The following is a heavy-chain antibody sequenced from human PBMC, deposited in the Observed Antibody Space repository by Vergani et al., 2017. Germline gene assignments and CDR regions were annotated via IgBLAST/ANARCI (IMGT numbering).Heavy chain of an antibody. J-gene: IGHJ4*02. CDR1: GGSISSYY. CDR3: ARRIVGATQPISYYFDY. Sequence: QVQLQESGPGLVKPSETLSLTCTVSGGSISSYYWSWIRQPPGKGLEWIGSIYYSGSTYYNPSLKSRVTISVDTSKNQFSLKLSSVTAADTAVYYCARRIVGATQPISYYFDYWGQGTLVTVSS. D-gene: IGHD1-26*01. V-gene: IGHV4-59*05. CDR2: IYYSGST.